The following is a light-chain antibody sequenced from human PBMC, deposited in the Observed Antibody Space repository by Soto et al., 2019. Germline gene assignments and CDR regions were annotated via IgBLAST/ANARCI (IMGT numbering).Light chain of an antibody. Sequence: DIVMTQSPLSLPVTPGEPASISCRSSQSLLHSNGYNYLDWYLQKPGQSPQLLIYLGSNRASGVPDRFIGSGSGTDFTLKISRVEAEDVGVYYCMQALQTPLITFGQGTKLEIK. CDR3: MQALQTPLIT. CDR1: QSLLHSNGYNY. V-gene: IGKV2-28*01. CDR2: LGS. J-gene: IGKJ2*01.